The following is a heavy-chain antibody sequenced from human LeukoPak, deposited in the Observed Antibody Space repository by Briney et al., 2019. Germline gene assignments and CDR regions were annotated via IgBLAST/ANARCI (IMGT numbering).Heavy chain of an antibody. CDR3: AKDYVGVMPDAFDI. D-gene: IGHD3-16*01. V-gene: IGHV3-23*01. Sequence: GGSLRLSCATSQFKFNNYGMTWVRQAPGKGLEWVSSITASGSRPQYADSVQGRFTISRDNSKNTLYLQMNSLRAEDTAIYYCAKDYVGVMPDAFDIWGQGTMVTVSS. CDR2: ITASGSRP. CDR1: QFKFNNYG. J-gene: IGHJ3*02.